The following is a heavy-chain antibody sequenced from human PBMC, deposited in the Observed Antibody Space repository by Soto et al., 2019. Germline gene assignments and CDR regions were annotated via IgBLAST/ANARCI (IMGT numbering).Heavy chain of an antibody. D-gene: IGHD3-22*01. Sequence: EVQLVESGGGLVQPGGSLRLSCGASGFTFSKFRMNWVRQAPGKGLEWVSYISSSGSTTYYADSVKGRFTISRDNARNSLFLQMSSLRDEDTAVYYCARDAFDYDTTGYHSDYWGQGTLVTVSS. CDR2: ISSSGSTT. CDR3: ARDAFDYDTTGYHSDY. CDR1: GFTFSKFR. J-gene: IGHJ4*02. V-gene: IGHV3-48*02.